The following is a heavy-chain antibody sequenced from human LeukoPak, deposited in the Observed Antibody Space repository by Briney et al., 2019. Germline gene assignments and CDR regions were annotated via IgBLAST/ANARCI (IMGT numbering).Heavy chain of an antibody. Sequence: GESLKISCKGSGYSFTSYWIGWVRQMPGKGLEWMGIIYPGDSDTRYSPSFQGQVTISADKSISTAYLQWSSLKASDTAMYYCARLDRGRPYDFWSGYYTVIEGLFFDYWGQGTLVTVSS. J-gene: IGHJ4*02. V-gene: IGHV5-51*01. CDR2: IYPGDSDT. CDR3: ARLDRGRPYDFWSGYYTVIEGLFFDY. CDR1: GYSFTSYW. D-gene: IGHD3-3*01.